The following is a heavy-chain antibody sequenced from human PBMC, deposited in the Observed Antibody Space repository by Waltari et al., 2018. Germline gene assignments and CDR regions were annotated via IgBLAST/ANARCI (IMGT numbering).Heavy chain of an antibody. J-gene: IGHJ5*02. V-gene: IGHV4-38-2*01. D-gene: IGHD2-2*01. Sequence: QVQLQESGPGLVKPSETLSLTCAVSGYSISSGYYWGWIRQPPGKGLEWIGSIYHSGSTYYNPSLKSRVTISVDTSKNQFSLKLSSVTAADTAVYYCARQGDLGDIVVVPAAMMPDWFDPWGQGTLVTVSS. CDR1: GYSISSGYY. CDR2: IYHSGST. CDR3: ARQGDLGDIVVVPAAMMPDWFDP.